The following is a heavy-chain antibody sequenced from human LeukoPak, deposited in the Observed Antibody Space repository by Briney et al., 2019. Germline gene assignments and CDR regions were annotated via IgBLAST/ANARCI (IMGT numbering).Heavy chain of an antibody. V-gene: IGHV4-34*01. CDR2: INHSGST. CDR1: GGSFSGYY. CDR3: ARDVLYYYMDV. Sequence: WETLSLTCAVYGGSFSGYYWSWIRQPPGKGLEWIGEINHSGSTNYNPSLKSRVTISVDTSKNQFSLKLSSVPAADTAVYYCARDVLYYYMDVWGKGTTVTVSS. J-gene: IGHJ6*03. D-gene: IGHD6-6*01.